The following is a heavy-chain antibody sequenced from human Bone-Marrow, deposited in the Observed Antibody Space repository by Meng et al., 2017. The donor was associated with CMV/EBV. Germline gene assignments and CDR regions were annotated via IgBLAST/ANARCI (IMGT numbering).Heavy chain of an antibody. CDR2: IYHSGSS. CDR1: GCSISSVNW. J-gene: IGHJ4*02. D-gene: IGHD3-22*01. Sequence: SETLSLTCDVSGCSISSVNWWSWVRQSPAKGLEWIGEIYHSGSSNYNPSLKSRVTISVDKSKNQFSLKLNSVSAADTAVYYCARSPRGGYDASGYYPSPAPFDIWGPGTLVTVSS. CDR3: ARSPRGGYDASGYYPSPAPFDI. V-gene: IGHV4-4*02.